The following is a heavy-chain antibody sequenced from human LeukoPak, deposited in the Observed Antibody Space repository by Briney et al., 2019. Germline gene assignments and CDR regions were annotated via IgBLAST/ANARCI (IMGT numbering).Heavy chain of an antibody. D-gene: IGHD6-13*01. CDR1: GFIFTDYW. Sequence: GGSMRLSCAASGFIFTDYWMHWVRQAPGKGLEWVSSISSSSSYIYYADSVKGRFTISRDNAKNSLYLQMNSLRAEDTAVYYCARDLGFSSSWHPDAFDIWGQGTMVTVSS. CDR3: ARDLGFSSSWHPDAFDI. V-gene: IGHV3-21*01. J-gene: IGHJ3*02. CDR2: ISSSSSYI.